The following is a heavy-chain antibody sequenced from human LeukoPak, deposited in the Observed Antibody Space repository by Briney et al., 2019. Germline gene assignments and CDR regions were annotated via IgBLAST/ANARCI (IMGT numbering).Heavy chain of an antibody. Sequence: GGSLRLSCAASGFTFSSYGMHWVRQAPGKGPEWVAFMRYDGSNKYYADSVKGRFTISRDNSKNTLYLQMNSLRAEDTAVYYCANDRDTWYYYGSGSSSKPDYWGQGTLVTVSS. CDR3: ANDRDTWYYYGSGSSSKPDY. CDR1: GFTFSSYG. V-gene: IGHV3-30*02. J-gene: IGHJ4*02. CDR2: MRYDGSNK. D-gene: IGHD3-10*01.